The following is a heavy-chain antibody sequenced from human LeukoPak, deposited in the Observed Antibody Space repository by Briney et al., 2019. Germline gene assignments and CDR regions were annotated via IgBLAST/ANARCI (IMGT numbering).Heavy chain of an antibody. CDR2: LYSGGQT. D-gene: IGHD5-12*01. CDR3: ARARCDTCGYGS. Sequence: GGSLRLSRAASGFTVTSSYMSWVRQAPGKGLEWVAVLYSGGQTYYAGSVRGRFTISRDASKNTLYLQMNSLRAEDTAEYYCARARCDTCGYGSWGQGTLVTVSS. V-gene: IGHV3-66*02. J-gene: IGHJ5*02. CDR1: GFTVTSSY.